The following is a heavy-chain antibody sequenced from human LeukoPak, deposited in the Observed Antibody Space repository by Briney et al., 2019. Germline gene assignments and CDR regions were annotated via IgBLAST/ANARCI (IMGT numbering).Heavy chain of an antibody. V-gene: IGHV5-51*01. J-gene: IGHJ4*02. CDR1: GYSFTSYW. Sequence: GESLKISCKGSGYSFTSYWIGWVRQMPGKGLELMGIIYPGDSDTIYSPSFQGQVTISADKSISTAYLQWSSLKASDTAMYYCARPAYYYDSSGYYYGAFDIWGQGTLVTVSS. D-gene: IGHD3-22*01. CDR3: ARPAYYYDSSGYYYGAFDI. CDR2: IYPGDSDT.